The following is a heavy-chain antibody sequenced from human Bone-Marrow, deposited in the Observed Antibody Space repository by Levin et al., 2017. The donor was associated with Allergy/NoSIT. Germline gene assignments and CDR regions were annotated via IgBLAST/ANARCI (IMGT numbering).Heavy chain of an antibody. J-gene: IGHJ3*02. CDR3: VREKEAFDI. V-gene: IGHV1-46*04. Sequence: ASVKVSCNTSGYTFTHYYMHWVRQAPGQGLEWMGVIHPSGGSTNYAQKLQDRVTLTSDTSTSTVYMELSSLRSEETAVYYCVREKEAFDIWGQGTMVTVSS. CDR1: GYTFTHYY. CDR2: IHPSGGST.